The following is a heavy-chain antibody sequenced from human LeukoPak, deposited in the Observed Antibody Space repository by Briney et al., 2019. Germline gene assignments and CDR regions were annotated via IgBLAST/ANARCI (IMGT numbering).Heavy chain of an antibody. CDR1: GYTLTGYY. V-gene: IGHV1-2*02. CDR2: INPNSGGT. J-gene: IGHJ3*02. CDR3: ARGHYYGSGSSSAFDI. D-gene: IGHD3-10*01. Sequence: ASVKVSCKASGYTLTGYYMHWVRQAPGQGLEWMGWINPNSGGTNYAQKFQGRVTMTRDTSINTAYMELSRLRSDDTAVYYCARGHYYGSGSSSAFDIWGQGTMVTVSS.